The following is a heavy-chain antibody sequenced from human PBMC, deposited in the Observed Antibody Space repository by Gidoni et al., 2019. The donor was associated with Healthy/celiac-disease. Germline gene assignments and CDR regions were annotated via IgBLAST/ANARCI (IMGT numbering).Heavy chain of an antibody. J-gene: IGHJ3*02. Sequence: QVQLQESGPGLVKPSQTLSLTCTVPGGSISSGSYYWSWIRQPAGKGLEWIGRIYPSGSTNYNPSLKSRVTISVDTSKNQFSLKLSSVTAADTAVYYCAGTYYYDSSGYYTNAFDIWGQGTMVTVSS. CDR3: AGTYYYDSSGYYTNAFDI. V-gene: IGHV4-61*02. CDR2: IYPSGST. D-gene: IGHD3-22*01. CDR1: GGSISSGSYY.